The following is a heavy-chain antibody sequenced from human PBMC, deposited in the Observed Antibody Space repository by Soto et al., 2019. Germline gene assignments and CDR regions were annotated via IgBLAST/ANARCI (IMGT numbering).Heavy chain of an antibody. CDR2: IYPGDSDT. D-gene: IGHD3-16*02. Sequence: PGESLKISCKGSGYSFTSYWIGWVRQMPGKGLEWMGIIYPGDSDTRYSPSFQGQVTISADKSISTAYLQWSSLKASDTAMYYCARHLSDYVWGSYRYLDAFDIWGQGTMVTV. CDR3: ARHLSDYVWGSYRYLDAFDI. CDR1: GYSFTSYW. V-gene: IGHV5-51*01. J-gene: IGHJ3*02.